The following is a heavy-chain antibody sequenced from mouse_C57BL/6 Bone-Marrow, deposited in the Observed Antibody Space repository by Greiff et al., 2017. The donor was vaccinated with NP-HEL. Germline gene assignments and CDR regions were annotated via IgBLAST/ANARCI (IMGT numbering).Heavy chain of an antibody. CDR2: IDPSDSYT. Sequence: QVQLQQSGAELVKPGASVKLSCKASGYTFTSYWMQWVKQRPGQGLEWIGEIDPSDSYTNYTQKFKGKATLTVDTSSSTAYMQLSSLTSEDSAVYYCARERNLSMDYWGQGTSVTVSS. CDR3: ARERNLSMDY. V-gene: IGHV1-50*01. CDR1: GYTFTSYW. J-gene: IGHJ4*01.